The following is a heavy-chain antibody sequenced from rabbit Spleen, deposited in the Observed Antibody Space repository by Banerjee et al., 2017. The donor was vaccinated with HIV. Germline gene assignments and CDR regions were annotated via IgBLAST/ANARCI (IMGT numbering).Heavy chain of an antibody. V-gene: IGHV1S7*01. J-gene: IGHJ4*01. D-gene: IGHD8-1*01. Sequence: QLKESGGGLVQPGGSLKLSCKAFGFTPSTYYMNWVRQAPGKGLEWIGYIDPVFGITYCADWVNGRFSISRENAQNTVFLQMTSLTAADTAAYFCARDGAGGSYVALWGPGTLVT. CDR3: ARDGAGGSYVAL. CDR1: GFTPSTYY. CDR2: IDPVFGIT.